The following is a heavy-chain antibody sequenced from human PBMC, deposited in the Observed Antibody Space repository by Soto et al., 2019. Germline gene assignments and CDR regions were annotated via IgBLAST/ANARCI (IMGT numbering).Heavy chain of an antibody. CDR2: ISGSGGST. CDR1: GFTFSSYA. Sequence: GSLRLSFAASGFTFSSYAMSWVRQAPGKGLEWVSAISGSGGSTYYADSVKGRFTISRDNSKNTLYLQMNSLRAEDTAVYYCAKVTSSSWNYYGMDVWGQGTTVTVSS. CDR3: AKVTSSSWNYYGMDV. D-gene: IGHD6-13*01. J-gene: IGHJ6*02. V-gene: IGHV3-23*01.